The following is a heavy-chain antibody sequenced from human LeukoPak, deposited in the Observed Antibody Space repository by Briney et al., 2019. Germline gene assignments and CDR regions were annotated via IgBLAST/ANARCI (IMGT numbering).Heavy chain of an antibody. CDR1: GFTFSRYC. D-gene: IGHD3-22*01. CDR3: ASLYYDRSGYYCGAFHL. V-gene: IGHV3-21*01. Sequence: KPGGSLRLTCAASGFTFSRYCMNWVRQAPGKGLEWVSSINRNNSYIYYADSVKGRFTISRDNAKNSLYLQMNSLRAEDTAVYYCASLYYDRSGYYCGAFHLWGQGTMVSVSS. CDR2: INRNNSYI. J-gene: IGHJ3*01.